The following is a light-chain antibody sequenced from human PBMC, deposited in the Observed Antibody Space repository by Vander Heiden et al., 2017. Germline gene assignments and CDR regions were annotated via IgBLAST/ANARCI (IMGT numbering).Light chain of an antibody. CDR1: QDIGNY. J-gene: IGKJ1*01. CDR3: QKYDDDPWT. V-gene: IGKV1-27*01. CDR2: SAS. Sequence: DIQMTQSPSSLSASVGDRVTITCRASQDIGNYLAWYQQKPGKVPQLLIYSASTLQWGVSSRFSGSGSGTDFALTISGLQPEDVATYYCQKYDDDPWTFGPWTKVEVK.